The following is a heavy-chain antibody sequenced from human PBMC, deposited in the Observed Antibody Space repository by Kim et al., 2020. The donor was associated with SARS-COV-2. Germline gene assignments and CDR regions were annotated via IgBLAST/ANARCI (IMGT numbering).Heavy chain of an antibody. CDR1: GFVFSNYG. Sequence: GGSLRLSCAGSGFVFSNYGMQWVRQAPGKGLEWMAVVSFDGGAQYYADSVRGRFTISRDNSKNTLYLEMNGLRVDDTSIYYCVKEATPRVAHHLDYWGQGALVTVSS. CDR3: VKEATPRVAHHLDY. V-gene: IGHV3-30*18. D-gene: IGHD3-3*01. J-gene: IGHJ4*02. CDR2: VSFDGGAQ.